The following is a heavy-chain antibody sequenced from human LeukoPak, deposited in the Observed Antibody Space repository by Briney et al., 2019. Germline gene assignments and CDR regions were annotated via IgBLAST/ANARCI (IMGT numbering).Heavy chain of an antibody. CDR2: ISSSGRTI. J-gene: IGHJ4*02. CDR3: ARRANGFDY. CDR1: GFTLSFYE. V-gene: IGHV3-48*03. Sequence: PGGSLRLSCAASGFTLSFYEMIWVRQAPGKGLEWVSYISSSGRTIYYTDSVKGRFTISRDNTKKSLYLQMNSLSADDTAVYYCARRANGFDYCGQGTLLTVSS.